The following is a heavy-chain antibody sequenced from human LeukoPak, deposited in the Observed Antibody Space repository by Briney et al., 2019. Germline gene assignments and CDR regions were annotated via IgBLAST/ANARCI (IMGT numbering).Heavy chain of an antibody. J-gene: IGHJ4*02. CDR1: GYDFTKYA. Sequence: ASVKVSCKASGYDFTKYAVQWVRQAPGQRLEWMGWIDAGNGRTKYSQDFQGRVTITRDTSASIAYMELSSLRSDDMAVYYCARVLPLAASATRYYFDCWGQGTLVTVSS. CDR3: ARVLPLAASATRYYFDC. D-gene: IGHD6-13*01. V-gene: IGHV1-3*03. CDR2: IDAGNGRT.